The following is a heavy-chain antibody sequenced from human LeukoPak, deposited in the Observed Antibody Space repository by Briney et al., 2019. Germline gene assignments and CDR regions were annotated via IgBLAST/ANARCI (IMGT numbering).Heavy chain of an antibody. J-gene: IGHJ6*02. Sequence: GASVKVSCKASGYTFTGYYMHWVRQAPGQGLEWMGWINPNSGGTNYAQKFQGRVTMTRDTSISTAYMELSRLRSDDTAVYYCAREYNWNAAGMDVWGQGTTVTVSS. CDR2: INPNSGGT. CDR1: GYTFTGYY. D-gene: IGHD1-1*01. CDR3: AREYNWNAAGMDV. V-gene: IGHV1-2*02.